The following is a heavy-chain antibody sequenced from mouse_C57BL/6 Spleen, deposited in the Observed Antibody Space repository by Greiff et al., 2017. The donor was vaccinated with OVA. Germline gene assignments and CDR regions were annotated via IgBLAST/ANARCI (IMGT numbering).Heavy chain of an antibody. CDR1: GYTFTDYY. CDR2: INPYNGGT. D-gene: IGHD2-5*01. Sequence: EVQLQESGPVLVKPGASVKMSCKASGYTFTDYYMNWVKQSHGKSLEWIGVINPYNGGTSSNQKFKGKATLTVDKSSSTAYMELNSLTSEDSAVYYCARGDSNYGWFAYWGQGTLVTVSA. CDR3: ARGDSNYGWFAY. J-gene: IGHJ3*01. V-gene: IGHV1-19*01.